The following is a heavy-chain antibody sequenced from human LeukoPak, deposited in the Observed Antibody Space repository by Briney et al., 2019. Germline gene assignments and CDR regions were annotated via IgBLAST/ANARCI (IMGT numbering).Heavy chain of an antibody. Sequence: GRSLRLSCAASGFTFDDYAMHWVRQAPGKGLEWVSGISWNSGTRDYSDSVKGRFTISRDNGKNSLYLQMDSLRPEDTAFYYCAKDASTYYSENIDSWGQGTLVTVTS. V-gene: IGHV3-9*01. CDR3: AKDASTYYSENIDS. J-gene: IGHJ4*02. CDR2: ISWNSGTR. CDR1: GFTFDDYA. D-gene: IGHD3-22*01.